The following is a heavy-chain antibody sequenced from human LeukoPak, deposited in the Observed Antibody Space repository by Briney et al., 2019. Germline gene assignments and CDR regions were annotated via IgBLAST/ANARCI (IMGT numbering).Heavy chain of an antibody. CDR3: ARNRAITSGYDY. J-gene: IGHJ4*02. CDR1: GGSITPYY. D-gene: IGHD5-12*01. CDR2: ISYSGSI. V-gene: IGHV4-59*08. Sequence: SETLSLTCTVSGGSITPYYWIWIRQPPGKGPEWIGYISYSGSINYNPSLKSRLAISVDTSKSQLSLKLTSVTAADTAVYYCARNRAITSGYDYWGRGTLVTVSS.